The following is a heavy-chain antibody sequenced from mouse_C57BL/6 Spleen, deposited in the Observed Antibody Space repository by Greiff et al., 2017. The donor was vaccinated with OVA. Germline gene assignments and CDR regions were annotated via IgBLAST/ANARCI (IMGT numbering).Heavy chain of an antibody. Sequence: QVQLQQPGAELVMPGASVKLSCKASGYTFTSYWMHWVKQRPGQGLEWIGEIDPSDSYTNYNQKFKGKSTLTVDKSSSTAYMQLSSLTSEDSAVYYCARGDYGSTWYFDVWGTGTPVTVSS. CDR2: IDPSDSYT. V-gene: IGHV1-69*01. CDR1: GYTFTSYW. J-gene: IGHJ1*03. CDR3: ARGDYGSTWYFDV. D-gene: IGHD1-1*01.